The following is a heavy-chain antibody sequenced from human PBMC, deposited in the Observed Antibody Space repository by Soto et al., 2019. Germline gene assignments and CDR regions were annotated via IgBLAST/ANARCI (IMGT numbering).Heavy chain of an antibody. V-gene: IGHV1-18*01. CDR2: ISAHNGNT. D-gene: IGHD1-1*01. J-gene: IGHJ4*02. Sequence: QVHLVQSGAEVKKPGASVKVSCQGSGYAFTTYGITWVRQAPGQGLEWMGWISAHNGNTNYAQKLQGRVTVTRDTATGTAYMELRSLGFDDTAVYYCARGRYGDYWGQGALVTVSS. CDR1: GYAFTTYG. CDR3: ARGRYGDY.